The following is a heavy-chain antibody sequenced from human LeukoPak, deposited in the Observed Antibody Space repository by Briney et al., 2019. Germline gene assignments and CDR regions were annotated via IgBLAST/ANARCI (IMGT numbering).Heavy chain of an antibody. CDR1: GFTFSSYS. Sequence: GGSLRLSCAASGFTFSSYSMNWVRQAPGKGLEWVSSISSSSSYIYYADSVKGRFTIPRDNAKNSLYLQMNSLRAEDTAVYYCAREGYSGSYYAGVDYFDYWGQGTLVTVSS. D-gene: IGHD1-26*01. J-gene: IGHJ4*02. V-gene: IGHV3-21*01. CDR2: ISSSSSYI. CDR3: AREGYSGSYYAGVDYFDY.